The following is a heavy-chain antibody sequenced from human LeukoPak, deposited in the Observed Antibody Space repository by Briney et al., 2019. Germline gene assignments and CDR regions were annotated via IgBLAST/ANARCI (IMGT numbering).Heavy chain of an antibody. D-gene: IGHD1-14*01. Sequence: GASVKVSCKASGYTFTSYDINWVRQATGQGLEWMGWMNPNSGNTGYAQKFQGRVTMTRNTSISTAYMELSSLRSEDTAVYYCARGRTTGRRNYYYYYYMDVWGKGTTVTVSS. V-gene: IGHV1-8*01. CDR3: ARGRTTGRRNYYYYYYMDV. CDR1: GYTFTSYD. CDR2: MNPNSGNT. J-gene: IGHJ6*03.